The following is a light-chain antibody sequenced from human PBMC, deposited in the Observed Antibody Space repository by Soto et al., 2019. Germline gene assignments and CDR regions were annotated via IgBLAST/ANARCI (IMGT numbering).Light chain of an antibody. CDR3: QHYDHLPPLS. Sequence: DIQMTQSPSSLSASVGDRVTITCQASQDIRNYLNWYQQKPGKAPNLLIYDASNLRAGVPSRFSGSGSGTEFTFTISSLQPEDIATYYCQHYDHLPPLSFGGVTKVEIK. CDR1: QDIRNY. J-gene: IGKJ4*01. CDR2: DAS. V-gene: IGKV1-33*01.